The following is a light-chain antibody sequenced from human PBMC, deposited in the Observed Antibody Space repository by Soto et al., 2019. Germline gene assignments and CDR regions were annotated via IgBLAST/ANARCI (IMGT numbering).Light chain of an antibody. J-gene: IGKJ1*01. CDR1: QSVSSY. Sequence: EIVXTQSPATLSLSPGERATLSCRASQSVSSYLAWYQQKPGQAPRLLIYDASNRATGIPARFSGSGSGTDFTLTISSLEPEDFAVYYCQQYGSSPWTFGQGTKVDIK. CDR2: DAS. V-gene: IGKV3-11*01. CDR3: QQYGSSPWT.